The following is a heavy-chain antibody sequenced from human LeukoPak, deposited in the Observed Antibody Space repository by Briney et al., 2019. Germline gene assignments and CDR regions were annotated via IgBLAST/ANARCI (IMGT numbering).Heavy chain of an antibody. CDR1: GGSISSGGYS. V-gene: IGHV4-30-2*01. Sequence: PSQTLSLTCAVSGGSISSGGYSWSWIRQPPGKGLEWIGYIYHSGSTNYNPSLKSRVTISVDRSKNQFSLKLSSVTAADTAVYYCAREQRDWGQGTLVTVSS. CDR2: IYHSGST. J-gene: IGHJ4*02. CDR3: AREQRD.